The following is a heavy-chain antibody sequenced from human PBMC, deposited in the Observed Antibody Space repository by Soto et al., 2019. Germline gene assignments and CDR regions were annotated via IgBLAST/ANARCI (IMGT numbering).Heavy chain of an antibody. CDR3: AISYCSSTRCYTRGVDP. Sequence: PGGSLRLSCAASGFTFSSYEMNWVRQAPGKGLEWVSYISSSGSTIYYADSVKGRFTISRDNAKNSLYLQMNSLRAEDTAVYYCAISYCSSTRCYTRGVDPWGQGTLVTVS. CDR2: ISSSGSTI. V-gene: IGHV3-48*03. J-gene: IGHJ5*02. CDR1: GFTFSSYE. D-gene: IGHD2-2*01.